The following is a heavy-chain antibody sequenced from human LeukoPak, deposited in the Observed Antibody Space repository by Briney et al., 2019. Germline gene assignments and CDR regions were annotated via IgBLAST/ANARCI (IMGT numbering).Heavy chain of an antibody. D-gene: IGHD2-2*01. CDR1: GFTFSSYG. V-gene: IGHV3-30*02. Sequence: GGSLRLSCAASGFTFSSYGMHWVRQAPGKGLEWVAFIRYDGSNKYYADSVKGRFTISRDNSKNTLYLQMNSLRAEDTAVYYCAKDWGACRSTSCYQFYWGQGTLVTVSS. J-gene: IGHJ4*02. CDR3: AKDWGACRSTSCYQFY. CDR2: IRYDGSNK.